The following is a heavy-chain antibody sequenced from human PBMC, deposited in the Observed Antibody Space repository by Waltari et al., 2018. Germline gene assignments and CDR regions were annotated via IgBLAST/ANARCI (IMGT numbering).Heavy chain of an antibody. J-gene: IGHJ4*02. CDR3: ARDDRSIAALQY. CDR1: GFDLDNYG. Sequence: QVQLVESGGGVVQPGRSLRLSCAAYGFDLDNYGMHWVRQAPGKVLGWVAIIWFDGTTTYYAESVKGRFTISRDSSRNTVYLQMNSLRAEDTAVYYCARDDRSIAALQYWGQGTLVTVSS. D-gene: IGHD6-6*01. CDR2: IWFDGTTT. V-gene: IGHV3-33*01.